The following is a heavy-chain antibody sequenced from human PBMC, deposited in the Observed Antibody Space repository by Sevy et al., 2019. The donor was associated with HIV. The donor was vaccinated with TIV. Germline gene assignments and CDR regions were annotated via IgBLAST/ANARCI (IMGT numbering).Heavy chain of an antibody. CDR2: ISSSSSTI. V-gene: IGHV3-48*01. CDR1: GLTFSTYS. Sequence: GGSLRLSCAASGLTFSTYSMNWVRQAPGKGLEWVSYISSSSSTIYYGDSVKGRFTISRDNAKNSLYLQMNSLRAEDTAVYYCASPLPFYYGSGSEEFDYWGRGTLVTVSS. J-gene: IGHJ4*02. CDR3: ASPLPFYYGSGSEEFDY. D-gene: IGHD3-10*01.